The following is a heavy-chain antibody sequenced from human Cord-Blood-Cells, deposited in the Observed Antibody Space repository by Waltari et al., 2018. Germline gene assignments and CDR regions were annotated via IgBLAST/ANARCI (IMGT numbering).Heavy chain of an antibody. V-gene: IGHV1-2*04. Sequence: QVQLVQSGAEVKKPGASVKVSCKASGYTFTGYYMHWVRQAPGQGLEWMGWINPNSGGTNYAQKLQGWVTMTRDTSISTAYMELSRLRSDDTAVYYCARDVTADWYFDLWGRGTLVTVSS. D-gene: IGHD2-21*02. CDR1: GYTFTGYY. J-gene: IGHJ2*01. CDR3: ARDVTADWYFDL. CDR2: INPNSGGT.